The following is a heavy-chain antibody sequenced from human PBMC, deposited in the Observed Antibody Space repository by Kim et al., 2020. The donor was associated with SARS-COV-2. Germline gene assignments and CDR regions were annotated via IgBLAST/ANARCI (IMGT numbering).Heavy chain of an antibody. D-gene: IGHD2-15*01. CDR3: AKVIGYCSGGSCYRPDY. V-gene: IGHV3-30*18. J-gene: IGHJ4*02. CDR2: ISYDGSNK. Sequence: GGSLRLSCAASGFTFSSYGMHWVRQAPGKGLEWVAVISYDGSNKYYADSVKGRFTISRDNSKNTLYLQMNSLRAEDTAVYYCAKVIGYCSGGSCYRPDYWGQGTLVTVSS. CDR1: GFTFSSYG.